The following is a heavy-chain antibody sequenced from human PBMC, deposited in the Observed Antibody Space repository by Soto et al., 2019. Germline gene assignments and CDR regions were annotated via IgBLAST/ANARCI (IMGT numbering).Heavy chain of an antibody. V-gene: IGHV3-30*09. J-gene: IGHJ4*01. CDR3: ARDMRGDPSYSFEY. CDR2: MSYDGANK. CDR1: GFTFSGFA. D-gene: IGHD4-17*01. Sequence: QVQLVESGGDVVQPGRSLRLSCAVSGFTFSGFAMHWVRQAPGKGLEWVAQMSYDGANKDYADSVRGRFGISRDSSKTVLYLQMNSLTGDDTAVYYCARDMRGDPSYSFEYWGQGTLVIVSS.